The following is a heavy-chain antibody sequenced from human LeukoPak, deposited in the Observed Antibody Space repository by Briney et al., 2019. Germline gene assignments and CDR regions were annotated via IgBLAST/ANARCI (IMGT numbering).Heavy chain of an antibody. Sequence: SETLSLTCTVSGGSISSSSYYWGWIRQPPGKGLEWIGSIYYSGSTYYNPSLKSRVTISVDTSKNQFSLKLSSVTAADTAVYYCARDPQPGRSVYYWGQGTLVTVSS. V-gene: IGHV4-39*07. CDR2: IYYSGST. D-gene: IGHD5/OR15-5a*01. J-gene: IGHJ4*02. CDR3: ARDPQPGRSVYY. CDR1: GGSISSSSYY.